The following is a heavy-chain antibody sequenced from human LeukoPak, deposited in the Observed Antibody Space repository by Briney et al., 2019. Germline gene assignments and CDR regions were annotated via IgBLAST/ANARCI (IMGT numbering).Heavy chain of an antibody. CDR2: IRYDGSNK. V-gene: IGHV3-30*02. CDR3: AKGVDTAMVGTYYYYYYMDV. J-gene: IGHJ6*03. D-gene: IGHD5-18*01. Sequence: GGSLRLSCAASGFTFSSYGMHWVRQAPGKGLEWVAFIRYDGSNKYYADSVKGRFTISRDNSKNTLYLQMNSLRAEDTAVYYCAKGVDTAMVGTYYYYYYMDVWGKGTTVTISS. CDR1: GFTFSSYG.